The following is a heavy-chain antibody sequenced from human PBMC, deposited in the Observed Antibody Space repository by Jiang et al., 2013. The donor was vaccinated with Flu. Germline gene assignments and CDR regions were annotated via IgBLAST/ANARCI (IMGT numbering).Heavy chain of an antibody. CDR2: ISVYNGNT. J-gene: IGHJ4*02. D-gene: IGHD2-8*02. V-gene: IGHV1-18*01. CDR1: GYTFASHG. CDR3: ARVSGGAPVYFFDY. Sequence: SGAEVKKPGASVKVSCKTSGYTFASHGINWVRQAPGQGLEWMGWISVYNGNTNYAQNFQGRVTMTTDTSTSTAYMELRSLRSDDTAVYYCARVSGGAPVYFFDYWGQGALVTVSS.